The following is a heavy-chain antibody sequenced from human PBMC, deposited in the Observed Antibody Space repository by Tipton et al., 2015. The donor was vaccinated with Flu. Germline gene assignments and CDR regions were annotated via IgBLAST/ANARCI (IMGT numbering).Heavy chain of an antibody. CDR1: GYSITTGYY. CDR2: FYHSGIT. V-gene: IGHV4-38-2*02. J-gene: IGHJ3*02. Sequence: TLSLTCNVSGYSITTGYYWGWIRRPPGKGLEWIGSFYHSGITYYNPSLKSRVTISVDTSKNRFSLKLSSVTAADTAIYYCARRPYMSSSDLYAFDIWGQGTMVTVSS. D-gene: IGHD6-6*01. CDR3: ARRPYMSSSDLYAFDI.